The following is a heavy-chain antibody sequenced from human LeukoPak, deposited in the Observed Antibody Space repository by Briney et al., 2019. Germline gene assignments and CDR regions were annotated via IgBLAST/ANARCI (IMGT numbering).Heavy chain of an antibody. J-gene: IGHJ4*02. CDR2: IYYSGST. Sequence: SETLSLTCTVSGGSISSSSYYWGWIRQPPGKGLEWIGSIYYSGSTYNNPSLKSRVTISVDTSKNQFSLKLSSVTAADTAVYYCAREVRIVGATKGYDYWGQGTLVTVSS. CDR3: AREVRIVGATKGYDY. CDR1: GGSISSSSYY. V-gene: IGHV4-39*02. D-gene: IGHD1-26*01.